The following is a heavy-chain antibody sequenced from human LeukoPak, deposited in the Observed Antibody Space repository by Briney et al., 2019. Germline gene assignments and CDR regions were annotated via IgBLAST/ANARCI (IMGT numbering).Heavy chain of an antibody. CDR1: GVSISSGDYY. Sequence: SETLSLTCTVSGVSISSGDYYWTWIRQPPGKGLEWIGYIYDNGRTDFNPSLKSRVTISVDRSKNQFSLKLSSATAADTAVYYCANADRFCSGSCHVPDAFDFWGQGTMVTVSS. V-gene: IGHV4-30-2*01. J-gene: IGHJ3*01. CDR3: ANADRFCSGSCHVPDAFDF. CDR2: IYDNGRT. D-gene: IGHD2-15*01.